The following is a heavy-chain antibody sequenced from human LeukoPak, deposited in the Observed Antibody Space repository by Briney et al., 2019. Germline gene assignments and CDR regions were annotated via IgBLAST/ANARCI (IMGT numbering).Heavy chain of an antibody. J-gene: IGHJ4*02. D-gene: IGHD6-19*01. CDR3: AKELASGWCDY. CDR1: GFTFSDYG. CDR2: ISYDGSTK. Sequence: GGSLRLSCAGSGFTFSDYGIHWVRQAPGKGLEWVAVISYDGSTKYYVDSVKGRFTISRDNSKNTLYLQMNSLRPEDTAVYYCAKELASGWCDYWGQGTPVTASS. V-gene: IGHV3-30*18.